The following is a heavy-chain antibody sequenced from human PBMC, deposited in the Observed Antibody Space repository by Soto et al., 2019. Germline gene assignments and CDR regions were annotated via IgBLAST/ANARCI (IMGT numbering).Heavy chain of an antibody. Sequence: EVQLVESGGGLVKPGGSLRLSCAASGFTFSTHSMNWVRQAPGKGPEWVSSINDKSNYIFYADSVKGRFTISRDNAKNSLYLKMNSLRDDDTAVYYFATFPNSYGGWGQGTLVTVSA. CDR2: INDKSNYI. V-gene: IGHV3-21*06. CDR3: ATFPNSYGG. D-gene: IGHD3-10*01. CDR1: GFTFSTHS. J-gene: IGHJ4*02.